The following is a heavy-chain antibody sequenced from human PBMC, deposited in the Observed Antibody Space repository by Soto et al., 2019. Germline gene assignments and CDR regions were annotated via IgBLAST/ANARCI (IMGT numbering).Heavy chain of an antibody. CDR3: ARNPVRGLHYFDY. Sequence: QVQLVESGGGVVQPGGSLRLSCAASGFTLSNYGMQWVRQAPGKGLQWVAVIWIDGSNTYYADSVKGRFTISRDHSENTLYLPMNSLRAEDTAVYYCARNPVRGLHYFDYWGQGTLVTVST. J-gene: IGHJ4*02. CDR2: IWIDGSNT. CDR1: GFTLSNYG. D-gene: IGHD3-10*01. V-gene: IGHV3-33*01.